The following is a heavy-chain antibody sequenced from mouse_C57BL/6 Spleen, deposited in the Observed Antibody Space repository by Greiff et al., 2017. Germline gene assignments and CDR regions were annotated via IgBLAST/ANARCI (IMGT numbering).Heavy chain of an antibody. J-gene: IGHJ4*01. D-gene: IGHD4-1*01. CDR2: IDPSDSYT. CDR3: VHTGKAMDY. CDR1: GYTFTSYW. Sequence: QVQLQQSGAELAKPGASVKLSCKASGYTFTSYWMQWVKQRPGQGLEWIGEIDPSDSYTNYNQKFKGKATLTVDTSSSTAYMQLSSLTSEDSAVYYCVHTGKAMDYWGQGTSVTVSS. V-gene: IGHV1-50*01.